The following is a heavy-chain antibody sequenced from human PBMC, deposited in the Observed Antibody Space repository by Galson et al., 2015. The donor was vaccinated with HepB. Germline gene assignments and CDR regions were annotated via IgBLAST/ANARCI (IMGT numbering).Heavy chain of an antibody. CDR1: GFTFSSYA. Sequence: SLRLSCAASGFTFSSYAMSWVRQAPGKGLEWVSTISGSGGGSGGSTYYADSVKGRFTISRENSKNTLFLQMNSLRVEDTAVYYCAKDPLGSGPYYFDYWGQGALVTVSS. J-gene: IGHJ4*02. D-gene: IGHD2-15*01. CDR2: ISGSGGGSGGST. V-gene: IGHV3-23*01. CDR3: AKDPLGSGPYYFDY.